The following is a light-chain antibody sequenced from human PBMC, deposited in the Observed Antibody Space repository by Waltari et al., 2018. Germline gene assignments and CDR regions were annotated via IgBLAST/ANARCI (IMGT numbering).Light chain of an antibody. V-gene: IGLV2-23*02. Sequence: QSALTQPASVSGSPGQSITISCTAVNSNVDILHLVSWYQHHPGRNPRLLIYEISQRRSGISNRFSGSKSGNTASLTISGLQPEDEADYFCCSFAGYGIYVFGSGTQVSVL. CDR3: CSFAGYGIYV. CDR1: NSNVDILHL. CDR2: EIS. J-gene: IGLJ1*01.